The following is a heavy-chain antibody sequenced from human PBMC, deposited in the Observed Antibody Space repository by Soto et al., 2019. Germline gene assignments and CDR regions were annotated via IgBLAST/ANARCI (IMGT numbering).Heavy chain of an antibody. V-gene: IGHV4-30-2*01. CDR3: ARGYDSSGYYLYDAFDI. CDR2: IYHSGST. J-gene: IGHJ3*02. D-gene: IGHD3-22*01. Sequence: QLQLQESGSGLVKPSQTLSLTCAVSGGSISSGGYSWSWIRQPPGKGLEWIGYIYHSGSTYYNPSLKSRVTISVDRSNNQFSLKLSSVTAADTAVYYCARGYDSSGYYLYDAFDIWGQGTMVTVSS. CDR1: GGSISSGGYS.